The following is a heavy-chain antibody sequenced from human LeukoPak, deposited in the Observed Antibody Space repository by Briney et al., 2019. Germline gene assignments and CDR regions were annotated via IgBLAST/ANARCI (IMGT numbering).Heavy chain of an antibody. CDR2: IYNSAST. CDR1: GYSITNGDY. J-gene: IGHJ4*02. CDR3: ARNSTYGFFDY. D-gene: IGHD2-8*01. V-gene: IGHV4-38-2*01. Sequence: SETPSPTCVVSGYSITNGDYWGWIRQSPGKGLEWIGSIYNSASTHYNPSLKSRVTILVDTSKNEFSLKMTSVTAADTAMYYCARNSTYGFFDYWGQGTLATVSS.